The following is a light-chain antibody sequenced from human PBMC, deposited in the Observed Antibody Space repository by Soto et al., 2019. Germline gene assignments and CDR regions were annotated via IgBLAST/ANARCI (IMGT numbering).Light chain of an antibody. CDR3: QQYDDLPIT. CDR2: DAS. V-gene: IGKV1-33*01. J-gene: IGKJ5*01. Sequence: LQLPQPPKKQSASVGDRVTSTCQVSQDIDKFLNWYRQKPGKPPKLLIDDASNLATGVPSRFSGRGSGTDFTFTICSLHPEDVATYYCQQYDDLPITFGQGTRLEI. CDR1: QDIDKF.